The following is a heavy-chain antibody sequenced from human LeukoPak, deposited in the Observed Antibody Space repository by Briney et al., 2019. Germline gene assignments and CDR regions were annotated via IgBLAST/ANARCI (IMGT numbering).Heavy chain of an antibody. Sequence: GGSLRLSCVASGFSFNNYGMSWVRQAPGKGLEWVSSISASDGRTRYADSVKGRFTISRDNSKNTLYLQMNSLRAEDTAVYYCAKDGTLGPYYLWFGESPLDYWGQGTLVTVSS. J-gene: IGHJ4*02. CDR3: AKDGTLGPYYLWFGESPLDY. CDR1: GFSFNNYG. D-gene: IGHD3-10*01. CDR2: ISASDGRT. V-gene: IGHV3-23*01.